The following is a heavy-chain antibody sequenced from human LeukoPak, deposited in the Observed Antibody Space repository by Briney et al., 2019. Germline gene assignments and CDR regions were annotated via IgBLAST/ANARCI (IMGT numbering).Heavy chain of an antibody. J-gene: IGHJ3*02. CDR2: ISSSSSYI. Sequence: GGSLRLSCAASGFTFSSYSMNWVRQAPGKGLEWVSSISSSSSYIYYADSVKGRFTIPRDNAKNSLYLQMNSLRAEDTAVYYCAAVIGDAFDIWGQGTMVTVSS. CDR1: GFTFSSYS. CDR3: AAVIGDAFDI. V-gene: IGHV3-21*01. D-gene: IGHD3-16*01.